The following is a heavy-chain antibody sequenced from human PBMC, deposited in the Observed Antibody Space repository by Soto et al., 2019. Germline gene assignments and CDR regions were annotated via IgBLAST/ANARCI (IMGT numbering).Heavy chain of an antibody. V-gene: IGHV3-48*03. J-gene: IGHJ4*02. D-gene: IGHD3-22*01. CDR3: ARGDDNSGYYYAFDS. CDR2: ISGSGRTI. CDR1: GFTFSNYD. Sequence: GGSLRLSCASSGFTFSNYDMNWVRPAPGKGLERVSYISGSGRTIYYADSVKGRFTISIDSAKKPLFLQMNSLRAEDTAFYYCARGDDNSGYYYAFDSWGQGPQVTVS.